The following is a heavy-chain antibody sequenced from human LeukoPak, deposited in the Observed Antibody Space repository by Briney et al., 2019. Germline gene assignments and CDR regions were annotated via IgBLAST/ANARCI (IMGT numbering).Heavy chain of an antibody. J-gene: IGHJ4*02. V-gene: IGHV3-30*02. CDR1: GFTFSSYS. Sequence: PGGSLRLSCAASGFTFSSYSMNWVRQAPGKGLEWVAFIWYDGSNKYYADSVKGRFTISRDNSKNTLNLQMNSLRAEDTAVYYCAKGAGAGTIDYWGQGTLVTVSS. CDR3: AKGAGAGTIDY. CDR2: IWYDGSNK. D-gene: IGHD6-13*01.